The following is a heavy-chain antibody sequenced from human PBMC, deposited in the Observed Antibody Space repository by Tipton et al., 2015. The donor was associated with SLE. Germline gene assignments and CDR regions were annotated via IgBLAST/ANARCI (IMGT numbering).Heavy chain of an antibody. J-gene: IGHJ6*03. V-gene: IGHV3-23*03. D-gene: IGHD1-26*01. CDR2: IYIGGST. CDR3: AKDSSMGGSGPQGYFCYYMDV. CDR1: GFPFSSFA. Sequence: SLRLSCVASGFPFSSFAMSWVRQAPGKVLGFVSTIYIGGSTHYADTVKGRFTISRDNSKNTLYLLMNSLRADDTAVYYCAKDSSMGGSGPQGYFCYYMDVWGKGTPVTVSS.